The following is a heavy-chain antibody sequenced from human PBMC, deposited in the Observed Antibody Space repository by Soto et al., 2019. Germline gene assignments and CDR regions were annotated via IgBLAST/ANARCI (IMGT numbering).Heavy chain of an antibody. J-gene: IGHJ4*02. Sequence: QVQLVESGGGVVQPGRSLRLACAASGFTFSSYSIHWVRQAPGTGLEWVAVIWYDGGNEYYTDSVKGRLTISRDNSKNTLYQQMNSLSAEDTALYYCAREQCSGSWPRFDSWGQGTLLTVAS. CDR1: GFTFSSYS. V-gene: IGHV3-33*01. D-gene: IGHD1-26*01. CDR2: IWYDGGNE. CDR3: AREQCSGSWPRFDS.